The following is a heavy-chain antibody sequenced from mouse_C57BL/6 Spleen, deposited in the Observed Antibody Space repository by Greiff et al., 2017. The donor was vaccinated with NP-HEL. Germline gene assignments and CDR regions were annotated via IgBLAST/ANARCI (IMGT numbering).Heavy chain of an antibody. CDR1: GYTFTSYD. J-gene: IGHJ4*01. V-gene: IGHV1-85*01. D-gene: IGHD2-4*01. Sequence: VQLQQSGPELVKPGASVKLSCKASGYTFTSYDINWVKQRPGQGLEWIGWIYPRDGSTKYNEKFKGKATLTVDTSSSTAYMELHSLTSEDSAVYVCARTAIYYDYDVNAMDYWGQGTSVTVSS. CDR2: IYPRDGST. CDR3: ARTAIYYDYDVNAMDY.